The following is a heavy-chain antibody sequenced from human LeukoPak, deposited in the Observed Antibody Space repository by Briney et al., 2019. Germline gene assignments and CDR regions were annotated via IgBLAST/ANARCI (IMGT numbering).Heavy chain of an antibody. CDR1: GFTLSNHW. Sequence: GGSLRLSCAASGFTLSNHWMNCVRPAPGKGLAWVANINQDGSEKFYVDSVKGRFTISRDNAKNSLYLQMNSLRVDDTAVDYCARGDILTGPFDYWGQGTLVTVSS. D-gene: IGHD3-9*01. CDR3: ARGDILTGPFDY. CDR2: INQDGSEK. J-gene: IGHJ4*02. V-gene: IGHV3-7*04.